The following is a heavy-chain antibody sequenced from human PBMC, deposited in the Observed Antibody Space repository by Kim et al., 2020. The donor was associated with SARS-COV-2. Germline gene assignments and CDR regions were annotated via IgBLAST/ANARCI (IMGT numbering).Heavy chain of an antibody. J-gene: IGHJ4*02. CDR1: GFTFSSYD. CDR3: ARDLFYYYDSSGYYRPWVFDY. Sequence: GGSLRLSCAASGFTFSSYDMHWVRQATGKGLEWVSAIGTAGDTYYPGSVKGRFTISRENAKNSLYLQMNSLRAGDTAVYYCARDLFYYYDSSGYYRPWVFDYWGQGTLVTVSS. D-gene: IGHD3-22*01. CDR2: IGTAGDT. V-gene: IGHV3-13*04.